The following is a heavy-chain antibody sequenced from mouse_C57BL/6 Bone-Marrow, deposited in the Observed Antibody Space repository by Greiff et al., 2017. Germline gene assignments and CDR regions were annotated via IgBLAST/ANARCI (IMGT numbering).Heavy chain of an antibody. CDR3: ALPYYGSSYKAMDY. CDR2: INPSTGGT. J-gene: IGHJ4*01. CDR1: GYSFTGYY. Sequence: VQLKQSGPELVKPGASVKISCKASGYSFTGYYMNWVKQSPEKSLEWIGEINPSTGGTTYNQKFKAKATLTVDKSSSTAYMQLKSLTSEDSAVYYCALPYYGSSYKAMDYWGQGTSVTVAS. D-gene: IGHD1-1*01. V-gene: IGHV1-42*01.